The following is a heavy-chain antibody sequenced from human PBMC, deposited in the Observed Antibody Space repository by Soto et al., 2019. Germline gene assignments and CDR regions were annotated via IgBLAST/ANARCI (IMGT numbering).Heavy chain of an antibody. D-gene: IGHD3-22*01. Sequence: ASVKVSCKASGYTFTGYYMHWVRQAPGQGLEWMGWINPNSGGTNYAQKFQGRVTMTRDTSISTAYMELSRLRSDDTAVYYCARDTPDSSGFYYYYYGMDVWGQGTTVTVSS. CDR2: INPNSGGT. CDR3: ARDTPDSSGFYYYYYGMDV. J-gene: IGHJ6*02. CDR1: GYTFTGYY. V-gene: IGHV1-2*02.